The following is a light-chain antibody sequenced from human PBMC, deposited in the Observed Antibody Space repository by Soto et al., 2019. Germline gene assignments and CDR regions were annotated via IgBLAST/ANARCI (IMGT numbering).Light chain of an antibody. Sequence: DIQMTQSPSSLSASVGDRVTITCRASQSISDYLNWYQQKPGKAPNLLIYAASNLQSGVPSRFSGSASWTDFTLTISSLQPEDSATYYCQQSYSTPYTFGQGTKLEIQ. CDR1: QSISDY. CDR2: AAS. CDR3: QQSYSTPYT. V-gene: IGKV1-39*01. J-gene: IGKJ2*01.